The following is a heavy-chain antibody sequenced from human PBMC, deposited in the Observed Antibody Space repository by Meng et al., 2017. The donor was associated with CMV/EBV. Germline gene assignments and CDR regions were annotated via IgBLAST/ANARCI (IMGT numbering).Heavy chain of an antibody. D-gene: IGHD3-22*01. CDR2: IYSGGST. CDR1: GFTVSSNY. V-gene: IGHV3-66*02. CDR3: ARGIPPVRYYYDSSGYDY. J-gene: IGHJ4*02. Sequence: GESLKISCAASGFTVSSNYMSWVRQAPGKGLEWVSVIYSGGSTYYADSVKGRFTIPRDNSKNTLYLEMNSQRAEDTAVYYCARGIPPVRYYYDSSGYDYWGQGTLVTVSS.